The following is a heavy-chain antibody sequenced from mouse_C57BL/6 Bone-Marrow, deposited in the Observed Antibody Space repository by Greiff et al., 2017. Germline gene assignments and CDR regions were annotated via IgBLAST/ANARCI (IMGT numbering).Heavy chain of an antibody. J-gene: IGHJ3*01. CDR3: ARGDLRPWFAY. CDR1: GYTFTSYW. D-gene: IGHD1-1*01. V-gene: IGHV1-52*01. Sequence: QVQLQQPGAELVRPGSSVKLSCKASGYTFTSYWMHWVKQRPIQGLEWIGNIDPSDSETHYNQKFKDKATLTVDKSSSTAYMQLSSLTSEDSAVYYCARGDLRPWFAYWGQGTLVTVSA. CDR2: IDPSDSET.